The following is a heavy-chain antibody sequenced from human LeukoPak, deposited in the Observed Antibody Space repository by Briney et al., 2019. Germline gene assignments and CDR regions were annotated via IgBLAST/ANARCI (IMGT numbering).Heavy chain of an antibody. CDR1: GDSISSYY. V-gene: IGHV4-59*01. J-gene: IGHJ6*03. CDR3: ARTPYYYYMDV. CDR2: IYYSGST. Sequence: SETLSLTCTVSGDSISSYYWSWIRQPPGKGLEWNGYIYYSGSTNYNPSLKSRVTISVDTSKKQFSLKLSTVTAADTAVYYCARTPYYYYMDVWGKGTTVTVSS.